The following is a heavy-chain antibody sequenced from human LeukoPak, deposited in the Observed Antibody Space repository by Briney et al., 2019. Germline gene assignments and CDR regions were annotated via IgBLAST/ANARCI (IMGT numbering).Heavy chain of an antibody. CDR3: ARHWGPNLYYFDY. J-gene: IGHJ4*02. V-gene: IGHV4-59*08. Sequence: SETLSLTCTVSGGSISSYYWTWIRQPPGKGLEWIGYISYSGSTNYNPSLKSRVTISLDTSKSQFSLKLSSVTAADTAVYYYARHWGPNLYYFDYWGQGTLVTVSS. CDR1: GGSISSYY. CDR2: ISYSGST. D-gene: IGHD7-27*01.